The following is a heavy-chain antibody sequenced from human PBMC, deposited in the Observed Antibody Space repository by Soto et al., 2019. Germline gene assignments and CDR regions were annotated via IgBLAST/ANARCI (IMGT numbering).Heavy chain of an antibody. Sequence: QVQLMQSGAEVMKPGASVKVSCKASGYTFNTYYIHWVRQAPGQGLEWIGIINPYDGTRTYAQNFQGRVTLTRDTSTTTVYMELDSLRSEDTAVYYCARAAAGAAVRYYFDHWGQGTLVTVSS. CDR2: INPYDGTR. V-gene: IGHV1-46*02. J-gene: IGHJ4*02. CDR3: ARAAAGAAVRYYFDH. D-gene: IGHD6-13*01. CDR1: GYTFNTYY.